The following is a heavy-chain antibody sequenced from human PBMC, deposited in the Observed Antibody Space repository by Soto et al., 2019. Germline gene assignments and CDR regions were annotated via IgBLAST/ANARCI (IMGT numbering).Heavy chain of an antibody. CDR3: ARDGYCSGGSCYNNWFDP. D-gene: IGHD2-15*01. J-gene: IGHJ5*02. CDR2: ISAYNGNT. CDR1: GYTFTSDG. V-gene: IGHV1-18*01. Sequence: ASVKVSSKASGYTFTSDGISWVRQAPGQGLEWMGWISAYNGNTNYAQKLQGRGTMTTDTSTSTAYMELRRLRSDDTAVYYCARDGYCSGGSCYNNWFDPWGQGTLVTVSS.